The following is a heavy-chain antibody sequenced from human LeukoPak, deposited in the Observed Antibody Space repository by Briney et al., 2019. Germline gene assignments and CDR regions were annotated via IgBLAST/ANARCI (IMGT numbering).Heavy chain of an antibody. CDR3: ARDQPPLYCSSTSCYAGGENWFDP. Sequence: SETLSLTCTVSGGSISSGSYYWSWIRQPAGKGLEWIGRVYTTGSTNYNPSLKSRVTISLDTSKNQFSLKLSSVTAADTAVYYCARDQPPLYCSSTSCYAGGENWFDPWGQGTLVTVSS. J-gene: IGHJ5*02. CDR2: VYTTGST. D-gene: IGHD2-2*01. V-gene: IGHV4-61*02. CDR1: GGSISSGSYY.